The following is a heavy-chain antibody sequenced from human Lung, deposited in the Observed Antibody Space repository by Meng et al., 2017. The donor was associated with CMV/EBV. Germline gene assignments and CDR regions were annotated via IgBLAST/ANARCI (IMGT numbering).Heavy chain of an antibody. CDR1: GFTVSSNY. J-gene: IGHJ5*02. D-gene: IGHD6-19*01. CDR3: ARGGPVAGKNWFDR. CDR2: LHSDGFT. V-gene: IGHV3-53*01. Sequence: GEXXKISCAASGFTVSSNYMSWVRQAPGKGLEWISVLHSDGFTKYADSVKGRFTISRDNSKNTLYLQMSALRDEDTALYYCARGGPVAGKNWFDRWGQGTLVTVSS.